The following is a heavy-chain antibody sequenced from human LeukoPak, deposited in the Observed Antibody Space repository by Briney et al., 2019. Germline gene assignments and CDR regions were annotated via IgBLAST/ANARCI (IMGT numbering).Heavy chain of an antibody. Sequence: GGSLRLSCAASGFAFSDHYMSWLRQAPGKGLEWVSYISNSADTIYYADSVKGRFTISRDNAKRSVFLHMSSLRAEDTAVYYCASGYTYGYVKSFDYWGQGTLVTVSS. V-gene: IGHV3-11*01. CDR3: ASGYTYGYVKSFDY. D-gene: IGHD5-18*01. J-gene: IGHJ4*02. CDR2: ISNSADTI. CDR1: GFAFSDHY.